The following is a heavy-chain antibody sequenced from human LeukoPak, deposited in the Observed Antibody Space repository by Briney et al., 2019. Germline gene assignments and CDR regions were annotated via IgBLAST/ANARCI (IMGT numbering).Heavy chain of an antibody. J-gene: IGHJ4*02. CDR1: GYTFTGYY. CDR3: AVGGVVPAANFDY. V-gene: IGHV1-2*02. CDR2: INPNSDGT. D-gene: IGHD2-2*01. Sequence: GASVKVSCKASGYTFTGYYMHWVRQAPGQGLEWMGWINPNSDGTNYAQKFQGRVTMTRDTSISTAYMELSRLRSDDTAVYYCAVGGVVPAANFDYWGQGTLVTVSS.